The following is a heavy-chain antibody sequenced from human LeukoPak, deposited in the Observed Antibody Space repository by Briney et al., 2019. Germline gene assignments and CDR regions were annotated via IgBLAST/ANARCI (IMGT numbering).Heavy chain of an antibody. CDR2: NIPIFGTA. D-gene: IGHD1-26*01. Sequence: ASVKVSCKASGGTFSSYAISWVRQAPGQGLEWMGGNIPIFGTANYAQKFQGRVTITADESTSTAYMELSSLRSEDTAVYYCARRSVVGATGYYGMDVWGQGTTVTVSS. J-gene: IGHJ6*02. V-gene: IGHV1-69*01. CDR3: ARRSVVGATGYYGMDV. CDR1: GGTFSSYA.